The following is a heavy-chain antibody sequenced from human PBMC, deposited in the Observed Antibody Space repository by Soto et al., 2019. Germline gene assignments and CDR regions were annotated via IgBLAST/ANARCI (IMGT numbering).Heavy chain of an antibody. CDR3: ARVKTGTLPYYFDF. CDR1: GGSFSGYY. D-gene: IGHD1-1*01. J-gene: IGHJ4*02. V-gene: IGHV4-34*12. Sequence: PSETLSLTCAVSGGSFSGYYWSWIRQPPGKGLEWIGEIMHSGTSNYNPSLEGRLTMSVDTSKDQISLQLSSMTAADTAVYYCARVKTGTLPYYFDFWGQGTRVTVSS. CDR2: IMHSGTS.